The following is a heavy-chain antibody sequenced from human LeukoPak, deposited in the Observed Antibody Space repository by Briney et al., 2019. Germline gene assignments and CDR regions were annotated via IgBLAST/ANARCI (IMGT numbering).Heavy chain of an antibody. CDR2: ISSSSSYI. CDR3: ARDGSIVVAVADDAFDI. V-gene: IGHV3-21*01. D-gene: IGHD2-15*01. CDR1: GFTFSSYS. Sequence: GGSLRLSCAASGFTFSSYSMNWVRQAPGKGLEWVSSISSSSSYIYYADSVKGRFTISRDNAKNSLYLQMNSLRAEDTAVYYCARDGSIVVAVADDAFDIWGQGTMVTVSS. J-gene: IGHJ3*02.